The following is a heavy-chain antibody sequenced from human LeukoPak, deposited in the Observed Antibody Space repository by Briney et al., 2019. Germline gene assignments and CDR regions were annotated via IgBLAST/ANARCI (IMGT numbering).Heavy chain of an antibody. CDR1: GGSISSYY. J-gene: IGHJ4*02. Sequence: PSETLSLTCTVSGGSISSYYWRWIRQPPGEGLEWIGYIYYSGSTNHNPSLKSRVTISVDTSKSQFSLKLSSVTAADTAVYYCAMGVVPAAPFDYWGQGTLVTVSS. CDR2: IYYSGST. V-gene: IGHV4-59*01. CDR3: AMGVVPAAPFDY. D-gene: IGHD2-2*01.